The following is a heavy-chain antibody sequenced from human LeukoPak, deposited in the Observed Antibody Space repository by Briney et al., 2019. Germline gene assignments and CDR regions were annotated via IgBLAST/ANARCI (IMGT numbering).Heavy chain of an antibody. CDR3: ARGFWSGSFFDF. CDR1: GGSISSGSYY. Sequence: SETLSLTCTVSGGSISSGSYYWTWIRQPAGKGLEWIGRIYASGGTRYNPSLNSRLTISLDTSKNQFFLNLTSVTAADTAMYYCARGFWSGSFFDFWGQGSLVTVSS. V-gene: IGHV4-61*02. J-gene: IGHJ4*02. CDR2: IYASGGT. D-gene: IGHD3-3*01.